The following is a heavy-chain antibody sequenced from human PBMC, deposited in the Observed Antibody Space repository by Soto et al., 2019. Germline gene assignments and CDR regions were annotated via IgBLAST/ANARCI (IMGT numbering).Heavy chain of an antibody. CDR3: ARDRSSGWFVY. CDR1: GYAFTSYG. CDR2: ISAYNGHT. V-gene: IGHV1-18*01. J-gene: IGHJ4*02. D-gene: IGHD6-19*01. Sequence: QVQLVQSGAEVKKPGASVKVSCKASGYAFTSYGVSWVRQAPGQGLEWMGWISAYNGHTNYAQKFQDRVALTTDTSTNTAYMELRSLTSDDTAVYYCARDRSSGWFVYWGQGTLVTVS.